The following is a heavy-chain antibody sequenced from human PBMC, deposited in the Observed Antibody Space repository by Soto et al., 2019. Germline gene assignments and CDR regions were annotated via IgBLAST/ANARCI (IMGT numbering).Heavy chain of an antibody. Sequence: GASVKVSCKASGYTFTSYGISWVRQAPGQGLEWMGWISAYNDNTNYAQKHQGRVTITTNTTTSTAYKELRSLRTEDSALYYCARESIVVVPAAFWFDPWGQGTLVTVSS. J-gene: IGHJ5*02. V-gene: IGHV1-18*01. CDR2: ISAYNDNT. CDR3: ARESIVVVPAAFWFDP. CDR1: GYTFTSYG. D-gene: IGHD2-2*01.